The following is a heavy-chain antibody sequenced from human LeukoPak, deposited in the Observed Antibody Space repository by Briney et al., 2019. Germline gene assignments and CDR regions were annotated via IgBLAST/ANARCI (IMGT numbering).Heavy chain of an antibody. CDR2: IIPIFGPA. CDR1: GGTFSRSA. D-gene: IGHD4/OR15-4a*01. CDR3: ARRAGAYSHPYDY. Sequence: ASVKVSCKASGGTFSRSAISWVRQAPGQGLEWMGGIIPIFGPADYAQKFQGRVTITADESTSTAYLELSSLRSEDTAVYYCARRAGAYSHPYDYWGQGTLVTVSS. V-gene: IGHV1-69*01. J-gene: IGHJ4*02.